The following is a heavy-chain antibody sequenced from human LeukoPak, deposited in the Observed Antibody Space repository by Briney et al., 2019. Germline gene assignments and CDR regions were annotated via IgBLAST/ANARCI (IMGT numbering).Heavy chain of an antibody. D-gene: IGHD3-9*01. Sequence: AGGSLRLSCGASGVAFRSYDMTWVRRAPGGGVEGCSIIHNDGMTYYSNPVKSRFTITRDSYNKTLYLQMMSLRADDTAVYYCAKSSVRWFDRDGFDYWGQGTLVTASS. CDR3: AKSSVRWFDRDGFDY. V-gene: IGHV3-53*01. J-gene: IGHJ4*02. CDR1: GVAFRSYD. CDR2: IHNDGMT.